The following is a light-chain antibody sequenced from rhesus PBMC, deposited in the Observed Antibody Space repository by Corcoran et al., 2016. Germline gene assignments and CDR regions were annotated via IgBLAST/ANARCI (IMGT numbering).Light chain of an antibody. CDR3: QHYYSPPPT. CDR1: QGISNY. J-gene: IGKJ1*01. CDR2: AAS. V-gene: IGKV1-25*02. Sequence: DIQMTQSPSSLSASVGDRVTITCRASQGISNYIAWYQQKPGETPKLLIYAASGLQSGIPSRFSGRGSGTDFTLPLSSLQSEDFATYYCQHYYSPPPTFGQGTKVEIK.